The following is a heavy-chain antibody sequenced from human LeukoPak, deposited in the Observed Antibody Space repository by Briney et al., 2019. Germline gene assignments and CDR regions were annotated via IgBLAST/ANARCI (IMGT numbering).Heavy chain of an antibody. CDR1: GFTFSSYW. V-gene: IGHV3-74*01. CDR2: INTDGTII. D-gene: IGHD1-26*01. CDR3: ARVRSGSSAGNYGMDV. J-gene: IGHJ6*02. Sequence: GSLRLSCAASGFTFSSYWMHWVRQTPGRGLVWVARINTDGTIIDYADSVQGRFTISRDIAKNTLYLQMKSLRAEDTAVYYCARVRSGSSAGNYGMDVWGQGTTVTVSS.